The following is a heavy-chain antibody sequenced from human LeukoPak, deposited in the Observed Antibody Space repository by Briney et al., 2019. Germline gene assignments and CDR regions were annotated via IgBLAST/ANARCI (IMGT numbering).Heavy chain of an antibody. J-gene: IGHJ5*02. CDR1: GFSLSGYW. D-gene: IGHD2-15*01. CDR2: NNGDGSTT. V-gene: IGHV3-74*01. Sequence: GGSLRLSCVASGFSLSGYWMYWVRQAPGKGLMYISRNNGDGSTTNYADVVKGRFTMSRDNVKNTLYMQMNSLRVEDTAVYYCARDPRNVGLAPWGQGTLVTVSS. CDR3: ARDPRNVGLAP.